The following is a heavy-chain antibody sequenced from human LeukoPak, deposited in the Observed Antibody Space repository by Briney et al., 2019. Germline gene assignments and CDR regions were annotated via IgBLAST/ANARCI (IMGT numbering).Heavy chain of an antibody. CDR3: AREFSGATSSGWFDP. J-gene: IGHJ5*02. V-gene: IGHV1-18*01. CDR1: GYTFTSYG. D-gene: IGHD1-26*01. Sequence: ASVKVSCKASGYTFTSYGISWVRQAPGQGLEWMGWISAYNGNTNYAQKLQGRVTMTTDTSTSTAYMELRSLRSEDTAVYYCAREFSGATSSGWFDPWGQGTLVTVSS. CDR2: ISAYNGNT.